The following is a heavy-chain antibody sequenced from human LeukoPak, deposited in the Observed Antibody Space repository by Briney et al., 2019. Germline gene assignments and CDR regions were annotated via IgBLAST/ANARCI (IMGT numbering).Heavy chain of an antibody. CDR3: ARDYDFWSGYYSPTRGYFGY. CDR1: GFTFSGSG. CDR2: IRYDGSNK. J-gene: IGHJ4*02. D-gene: IGHD3-3*01. V-gene: IGHV3-30*02. Sequence: PGGSLRLSCAASGFTFSGSGMHWVRQAPGKGLEWVTFIRYDGSNKYYTDSVKGRFTISRDNSKNMLYLQMDSLRAEDTAVYYCARDYDFWSGYYSPTRGYFGYWGQGTLVTVSS.